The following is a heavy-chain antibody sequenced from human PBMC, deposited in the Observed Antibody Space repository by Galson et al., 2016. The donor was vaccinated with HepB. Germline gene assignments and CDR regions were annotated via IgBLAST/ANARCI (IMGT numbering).Heavy chain of an antibody. D-gene: IGHD4-17*01. CDR1: TFRLTDYE. Sequence: SLRLSCAASTFRLTDYEMNWARQAPGKGLEWVSYIGDSGSGSNTYYEDSVKGRFTVSRDNAKNSLYLQMNSLRAEDTAVYYCARENYGDYGDAFDVWGQGTVVTVSS. J-gene: IGHJ3*01. CDR2: IGDSGSGSNT. V-gene: IGHV3-48*03. CDR3: ARENYGDYGDAFDV.